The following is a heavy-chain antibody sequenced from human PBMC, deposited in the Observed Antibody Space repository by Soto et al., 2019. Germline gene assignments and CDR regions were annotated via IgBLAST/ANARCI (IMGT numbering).Heavy chain of an antibody. CDR2: VFHTGNT. D-gene: IGHD7-27*01. Sequence: SEALSLTCAVSGDSMTRSVWWTWVRQPPGKGLEWIGEVFHTGNTNYNPSLKRRVTMSVDKSTNEFSLKVTSVTAAATALYDCARKAWVRFDYWGQGALVTVSS. V-gene: IGHV4-4*02. CDR1: GDSMTRSVW. J-gene: IGHJ4*02. CDR3: ARKAWVRFDY.